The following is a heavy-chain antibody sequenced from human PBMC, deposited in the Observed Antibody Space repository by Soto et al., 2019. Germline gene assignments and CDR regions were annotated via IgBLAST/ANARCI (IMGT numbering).Heavy chain of an antibody. D-gene: IGHD3-3*01. V-gene: IGHV4-61*01. CDR2: IYYSGSA. Sequence: PSETLSLTCTVSGDSVSSGSYYWSWIRQPPGKVLEWIGYIYYSGSANYNPSLMSRVTISVDTSKNQFSLNLSSVTAADTAVYYCARGTYYDFWSGPVLNYFDSWGQGTMVTVSS. J-gene: IGHJ3*02. CDR3: ARGTYYDFWSGPVLNYFDS. CDR1: GDSVSSGSYY.